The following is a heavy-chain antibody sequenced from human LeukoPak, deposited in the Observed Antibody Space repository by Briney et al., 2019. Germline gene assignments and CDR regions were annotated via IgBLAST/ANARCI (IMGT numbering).Heavy chain of an antibody. CDR2: MNPNSGNT. CDR3: ARARPTTKWERHCPHWFDP. Sequence: ASVKVSCKASGGTFSSYTINWVRQATGQGLEWMGWMNPNSGNTGYAQKFQGRVTITRNTSISTAYMELSSLRSEDTAVYYCARARPTTKWERHCPHWFDPWGQGTLVTVSS. J-gene: IGHJ5*02. V-gene: IGHV1-8*03. CDR1: GGTFSSYT. D-gene: IGHD1-26*01.